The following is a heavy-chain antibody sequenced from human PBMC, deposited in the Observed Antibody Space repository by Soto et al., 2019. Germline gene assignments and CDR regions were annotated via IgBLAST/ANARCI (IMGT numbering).Heavy chain of an antibody. Sequence: EVQLVESGGGLVQPGGSLRLSCAASGFTFSSYSMSWVRQAPGKGLEWVSYISSSSRTIYYADSVKGRFTISRDNGKNSLYLQLNSLRAEDTAVYYCASVCSGGSCYSIDYWGQGTLVTVSS. D-gene: IGHD2-15*01. CDR3: ASVCSGGSCYSIDY. CDR1: GFTFSSYS. J-gene: IGHJ4*02. CDR2: ISSSSRTI. V-gene: IGHV3-48*01.